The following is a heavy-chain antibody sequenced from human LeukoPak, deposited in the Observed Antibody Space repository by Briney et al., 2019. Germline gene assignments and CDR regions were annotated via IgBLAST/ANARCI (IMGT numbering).Heavy chain of an antibody. CDR3: GMSGDRVPLQDDVFDV. V-gene: IGHV5-51*01. CDR1: GYSFTSYC. D-gene: IGHD1-26*01. J-gene: IGHJ3*01. Sequence: GESLKISCKVSGYSFTSYCIGWVRQMPGKGPEWMGIIYPGGSGPTYSPSFQGQVTISVDKSISTAYLQWSSLQASDTAMYYCGMSGDRVPLQDDVFDVWGQGTMVTVST. CDR2: IYPGGSGP.